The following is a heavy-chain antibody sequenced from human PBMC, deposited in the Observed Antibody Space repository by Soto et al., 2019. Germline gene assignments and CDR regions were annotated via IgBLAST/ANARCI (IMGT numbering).Heavy chain of an antibody. CDR2: IYSGGST. Sequence: EVQLVESGGGLVQPGGSLRLSCAASGFTVSSNYMSWVRQAPGKGLEWVSVIYSGGSTYYADSVKGRFTISRDNSKNTLYLQMNSLRAGDRAVYYCAGGWQGVHYFDYWGQGTLVTVSS. CDR1: GFTVSSNY. V-gene: IGHV3-66*01. J-gene: IGHJ4*02. D-gene: IGHD3-16*01. CDR3: AGGWQGVHYFDY.